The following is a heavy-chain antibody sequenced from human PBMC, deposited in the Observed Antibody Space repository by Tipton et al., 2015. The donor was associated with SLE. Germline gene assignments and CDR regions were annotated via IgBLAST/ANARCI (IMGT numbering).Heavy chain of an antibody. J-gene: IGHJ4*02. V-gene: IGHV4-39*01. CDR2: IYYSGST. CDR3: ARHTDYGGNADSFDY. CDR1: GGSINSSSYY. D-gene: IGHD4-23*01. Sequence: TLSLTCTVSGGSINSSSYYWGWIRQPPGKGLEWIGSIYYSGSTYYNPSLKSRVTISVDTSKNQFSLKLSSGTAADTAVYYCARHTDYGGNADSFDYWGQGTLVTVSS.